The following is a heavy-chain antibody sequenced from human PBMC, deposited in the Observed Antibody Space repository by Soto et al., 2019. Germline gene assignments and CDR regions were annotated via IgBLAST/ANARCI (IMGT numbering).Heavy chain of an antibody. V-gene: IGHV4-30-4*01. J-gene: IGHJ5*01. Sequence: SETLSLTCSVSGDSISNLDYFWAWIRQPPGQALEYIGYIYKSATTYYNPSFESRVAISDDTSKSQFSLNVTSVTAADTAVYFCARGRYCLTGRCFPNWFDSWGQGALVTVSS. CDR2: IYKSATT. D-gene: IGHD7-27*01. CDR3: ARGRYCLTGRCFPNWFDS. CDR1: GDSISNLDYF.